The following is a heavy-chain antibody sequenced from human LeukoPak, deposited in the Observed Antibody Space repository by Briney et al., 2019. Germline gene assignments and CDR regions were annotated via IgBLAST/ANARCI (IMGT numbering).Heavy chain of an antibody. Sequence: ASVKVSCKASGYTFTSYGISWVRQAPGQGLEWMGWISAYNGNTNYAQKLQGRVTMTTDTSTSTAYMELRSLRSDDTAVYYCARDSGNTYYYDPGWFDPWGQGTLLTASS. J-gene: IGHJ5*02. D-gene: IGHD3-22*01. CDR3: ARDSGNTYYYDPGWFDP. CDR1: GYTFTSYG. CDR2: ISAYNGNT. V-gene: IGHV1-18*01.